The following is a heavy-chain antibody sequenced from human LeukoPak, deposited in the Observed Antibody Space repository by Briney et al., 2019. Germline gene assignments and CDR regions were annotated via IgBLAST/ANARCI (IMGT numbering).Heavy chain of an antibody. CDR1: GFTFSSYS. Sequence: PGGSLRLSCAASGFTFSSYSMNWVRQAPGKGLEWVSSISSSSSYIYYADSVKGRFTISRDNAKNSLYLQMNSLRAEDTAVYYCARDSLRLLWFGELTPSNAFDIWGRGTMVTVSS. V-gene: IGHV3-21*01. D-gene: IGHD3-10*01. CDR3: ARDSLRLLWFGELTPSNAFDI. CDR2: ISSSSSYI. J-gene: IGHJ3*02.